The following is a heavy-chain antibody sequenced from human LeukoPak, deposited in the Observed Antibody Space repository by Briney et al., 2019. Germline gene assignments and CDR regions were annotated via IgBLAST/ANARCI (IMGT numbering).Heavy chain of an antibody. CDR1: GYTFTNHG. CDR3: ARVGLGGNYMDV. V-gene: IGHV1-18*01. D-gene: IGHD3/OR15-3a*01. Sequence: ASVKVSCKASGYTFTNHGISWVRQAPGQGLEWMGWISAYNVNTNYAQKLQGRVTMTTDTSTSIAYMELRSLRSDDTAVYYCARVGLGGNYMDVWGKGTTVTVSS. CDR2: ISAYNVNT. J-gene: IGHJ6*03.